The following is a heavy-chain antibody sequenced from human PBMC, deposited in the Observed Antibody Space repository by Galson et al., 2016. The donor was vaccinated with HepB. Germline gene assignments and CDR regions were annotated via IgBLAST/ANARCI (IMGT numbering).Heavy chain of an antibody. D-gene: IGHD1-1*01. CDR2: IYWDDDK. J-gene: IGHJ2*01. V-gene: IGHV2-5*02. Sequence: PALVKPTQTLTLTCTLSGFTIRSRGVGVAWIRQPPGKALDWLALIYWDDDKWHSPSLKSRLTVTKDTSTNQVFLRMTNMDPVDAGTYYCVHTGLWNDGRYFAFWGPGTQVTVSS. CDR3: VHTGLWNDGRYFAF. CDR1: GFTIRSRGVG.